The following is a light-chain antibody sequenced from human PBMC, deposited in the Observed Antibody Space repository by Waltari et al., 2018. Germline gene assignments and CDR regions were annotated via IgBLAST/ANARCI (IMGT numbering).Light chain of an antibody. J-gene: IGLJ2*01. CDR3: SSYTTTNIVV. V-gene: IGLV2-14*03. CDR2: DFS. CDR1: SSNIGAYNF. Sequence: QSALTQPASVSGSPGQSITISCTGSSSNIGAYNFVSWYQQHRGKAPQLMISDFSKRPAGVSNRFSGSKSGNTASLTIYGLQVEDEADYFCSSYTTTNIVVFGGGTELTVL.